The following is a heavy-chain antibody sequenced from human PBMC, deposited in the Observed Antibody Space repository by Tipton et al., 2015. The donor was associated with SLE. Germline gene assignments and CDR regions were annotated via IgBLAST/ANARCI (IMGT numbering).Heavy chain of an antibody. V-gene: IGHV3-30*04. J-gene: IGHJ3*02. Sequence: RSLRLSCAASGFTFSIYSMHWVRQAPGKGLEWVAVISYDGSNKYFADSVKGRFTISRDNSKNTLYLQMNSLRAEDTAVYYCAREAYCGGACSPRAFDIWGQGTMVTVSS. CDR1: GFTFSIYS. CDR3: AREAYCGGACSPRAFDI. D-gene: IGHD2-21*01. CDR2: ISYDGSNK.